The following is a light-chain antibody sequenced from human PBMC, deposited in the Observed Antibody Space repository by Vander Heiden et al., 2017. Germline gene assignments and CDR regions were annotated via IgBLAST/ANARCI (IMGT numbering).Light chain of an antibody. Sequence: QSALTQPASVSGSPGQSITISCTGTNRDIGSYNFVSWYQQHPGRAPKLLIYEVTNRPSGVSNRFSGSKSGNTASLTVSGLQAEDEADYYCSSYRDSSTVVFGGGTKLTV. J-gene: IGLJ2*01. CDR1: NRDIGSYNF. CDR2: EVT. CDR3: SSYRDSSTVV. V-gene: IGLV2-14*03.